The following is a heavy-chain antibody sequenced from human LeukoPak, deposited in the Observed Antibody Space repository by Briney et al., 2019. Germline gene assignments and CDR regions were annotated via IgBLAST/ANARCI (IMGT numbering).Heavy chain of an antibody. Sequence: PGGSLRLSCAASGFTFSSYGMHWVRQAPGKGLEWVAVIWYDGSNKYYADSVKGRFTISRDNSKNTLYLQMNSPRAEDTAVYYCAKDRETYYYDSSGLDYWGQGTLVTVSS. CDR3: AKDRETYYYDSSGLDY. CDR1: GFTFSSYG. CDR2: IWYDGSNK. D-gene: IGHD3-22*01. V-gene: IGHV3-33*06. J-gene: IGHJ4*02.